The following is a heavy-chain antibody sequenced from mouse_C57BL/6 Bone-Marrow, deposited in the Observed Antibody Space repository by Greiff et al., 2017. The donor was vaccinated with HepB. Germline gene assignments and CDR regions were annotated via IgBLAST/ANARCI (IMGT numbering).Heavy chain of an antibody. Sequence: EVQRVESGGGLVQPGGSLKLSCAASGFTFSDYYMYWVRQTPEKRLEWVAYISNGGGSTYYPDTVKGRFTISRDNAKNTLYLQMSRLKSEDTAMYYCARHGLFAYWGQGTLVTVSA. CDR3: ARHGLFAY. V-gene: IGHV5-12*01. CDR2: ISNGGGST. J-gene: IGHJ3*01. CDR1: GFTFSDYY.